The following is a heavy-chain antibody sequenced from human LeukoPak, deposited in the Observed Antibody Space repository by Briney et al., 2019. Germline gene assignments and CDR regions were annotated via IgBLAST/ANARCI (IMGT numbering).Heavy chain of an antibody. CDR3: ARGREVSAGYYYYYGMDV. D-gene: IGHD2-2*01. CDR2: IYSGGAT. J-gene: IGHJ6*02. CDR1: GFNVSGNY. Sequence: GGSLRLSCEASGFNVSGNYMSWVRQAPGKGLERVSVIYSGGATYNADSVKGRFTISRDNSKNTLYLQMNSLRAEDTAVYYCARGREVSAGYYYYYGMDVWGQGTTVTVSS. V-gene: IGHV3-53*01.